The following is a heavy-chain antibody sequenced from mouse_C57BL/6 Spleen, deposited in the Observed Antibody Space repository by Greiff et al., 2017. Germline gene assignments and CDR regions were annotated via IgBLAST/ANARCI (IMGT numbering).Heavy chain of an antibody. CDR3: ARRELTGTSGTFDY. CDR2: IYPGDGDT. CDR1: GYAFSSSW. V-gene: IGHV1-82*01. Sequence: QVQLKESGPELVKPGASVKISCKASGYAFSSSWMNWVKQRPGKGLEWIGRIYPGDGDTNYNRKFKGKATLTADKSSSTAYMQLSSLTSEDSAVYFCARRELTGTSGTFDYWGQGTTLTVSS. D-gene: IGHD4-1*01. J-gene: IGHJ2*01.